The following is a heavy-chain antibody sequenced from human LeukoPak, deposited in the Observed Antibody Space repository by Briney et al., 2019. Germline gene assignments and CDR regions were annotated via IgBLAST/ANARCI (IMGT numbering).Heavy chain of an antibody. CDR1: GFTFSSYA. V-gene: IGHV3-23*01. CDR3: AKDPRYILAAAGN. J-gene: IGHJ4*02. CDR2: ISGSGGST. Sequence: GGSLRLSCAASGFTFSSYAMSWVRQAPGKGLEWVSAISGSGGSTYCADSVKGRFTISRDNSKNTLYLQMNSLRAEDTAVYYCAKDPRYILAAAGNWGQGTLVTVSS. D-gene: IGHD6-13*01.